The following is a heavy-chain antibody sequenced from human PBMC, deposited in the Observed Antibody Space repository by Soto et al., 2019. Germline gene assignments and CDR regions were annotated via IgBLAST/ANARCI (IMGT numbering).Heavy chain of an antibody. CDR2: IYYSGST. V-gene: IGHV4-39*01. D-gene: IGHD6-13*01. CDR3: ARRGYSSWYFHYYYGMDV. J-gene: IGHJ6*02. CDR1: GGSISSSSYY. Sequence: ETLSLTCTVSGGSISSSSYYWGWIRQPPGKGLEWIGSIYYSGSTYYNPSLKSRVTISVDTSKNQFSLKLSSVTAADTAVYYCARRGYSSWYFHYYYGMDVWGQGTTVTVSS.